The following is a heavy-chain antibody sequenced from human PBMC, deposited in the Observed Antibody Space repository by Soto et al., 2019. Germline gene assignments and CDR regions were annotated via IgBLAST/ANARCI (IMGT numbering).Heavy chain of an antibody. V-gene: IGHV4-39*01. CDR2: IYYSGSA. CDR3: ARLHCNSPNCVPLDP. D-gene: IGHD2-2*01. Sequence: NPSETLSLTCTVSGGSISSVSYYWGWIRQPPGKGLEWIGSIYYSGSAYYSPSLKSRVTMSVDTSKNQLSLKLSSVTAADTAVYYCARLHCNSPNCVPLDPWGQGTLVTVS. J-gene: IGHJ5*02. CDR1: GGSISSVSYY.